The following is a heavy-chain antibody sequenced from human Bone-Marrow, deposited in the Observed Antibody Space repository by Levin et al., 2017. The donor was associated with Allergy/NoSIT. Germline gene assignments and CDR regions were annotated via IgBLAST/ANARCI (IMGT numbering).Heavy chain of an antibody. CDR2: ISYDGSNK. V-gene: IGHV3-30-3*01. D-gene: IGHD3-22*01. Sequence: GESLKISCAASGFTFSSYAMHWVRQAPGKGLEWVAVISYDGSNKYYADSVKGRFTISRDNSKNTLYLQMNSLRAEDTAVYYCARQDSSGYYYDLGPLSFEYWGQGTLVTVSS. CDR1: GFTFSSYA. J-gene: IGHJ4*02. CDR3: ARQDSSGYYYDLGPLSFEY.